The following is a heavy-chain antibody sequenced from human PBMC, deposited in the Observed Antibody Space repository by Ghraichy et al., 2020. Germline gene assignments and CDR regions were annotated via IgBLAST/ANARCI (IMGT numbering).Heavy chain of an antibody. CDR3: ASGRSFQYYDYVWGKSRYNPGEYFDS. D-gene: IGHD3-16*02. J-gene: IGHJ4*02. Sequence: SETLSLTCRVSGGSISSSSYFWGWIRQPPGKGLEWIGTVFYSGSTYFQPSLKSRVTISLDTSKNQFSLRLTSVRAADTAVYYCASGRSFQYYDYVWGKSRYNPGEYFDSWGQGSPVTVSS. CDR2: VFYSGST. CDR1: GGSISSSSYF. V-gene: IGHV4-39*01.